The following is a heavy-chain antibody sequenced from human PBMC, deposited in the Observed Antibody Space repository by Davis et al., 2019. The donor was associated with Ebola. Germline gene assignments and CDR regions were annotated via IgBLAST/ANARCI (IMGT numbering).Heavy chain of an antibody. CDR2: IYESGST. V-gene: IGHV4-59*08. J-gene: IGHJ6*02. CDR1: GGSISFYY. CDR3: ARHGIIRIPVAGEYSQTYPLDV. Sequence: SETLSLTCNVSGGSISFYYWNWIRQSPGKGLEWIGYIYESGSTNLNPSLRSRITMSVDTSKNHFSLKVNSLTAADTAVYYCARHGIIRIPVAGEYSQTYPLDVWGQGTTVTVSS. D-gene: IGHD6-19*01.